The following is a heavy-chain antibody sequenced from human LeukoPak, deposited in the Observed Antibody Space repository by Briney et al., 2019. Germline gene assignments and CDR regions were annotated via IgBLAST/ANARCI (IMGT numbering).Heavy chain of an antibody. V-gene: IGHV3-23*01. D-gene: IGHD5-12*01. J-gene: IGHJ4*02. Sequence: GGSLRLSCAASGFTFSNYAMSWVRQAPGKGLEWVSAISGSGDNTYYADSVKGRFTVSRDNSKNTLYLQMNTLRAEDTAVYFCARDSGSGYDCWGQGTLVTVSS. CDR3: ARDSGSGYDC. CDR2: ISGSGDNT. CDR1: GFTFSNYA.